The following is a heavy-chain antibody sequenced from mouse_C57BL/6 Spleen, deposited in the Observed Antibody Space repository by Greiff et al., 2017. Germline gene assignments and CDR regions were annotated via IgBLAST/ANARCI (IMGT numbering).Heavy chain of an antibody. Sequence: QVTLKVSGAELARPGASVKLSCKASGYTFTSYGISWVKQRTGQGLEWIGELYPRSGNTYYNETFKGKATLTADKSSSTAFMELRSLTSEDSAVYFCANSNYEGYAMDYWGQGTSVTVSS. CDR3: ANSNYEGYAMDY. CDR2: LYPRSGNT. D-gene: IGHD2-5*01. J-gene: IGHJ4*01. CDR1: GYTFTSYG. V-gene: IGHV1-81*01.